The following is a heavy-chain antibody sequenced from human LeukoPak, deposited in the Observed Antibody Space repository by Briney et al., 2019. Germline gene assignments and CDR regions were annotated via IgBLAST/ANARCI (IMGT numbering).Heavy chain of an antibody. V-gene: IGHV3-30*03. D-gene: IGHD3-9*01. Sequence: PGGSLRLSCAASGFTFSSYGMHWVRQAPGEGLEWVAVISYDGSNKYYADSVKGRFTISRDNSKNTLYLQMNSLRAEDTAVYYCARSAHYDILTGVDYWGQGTLVTVSS. CDR2: ISYDGSNK. CDR3: ARSAHYDILTGVDY. J-gene: IGHJ4*02. CDR1: GFTFSSYG.